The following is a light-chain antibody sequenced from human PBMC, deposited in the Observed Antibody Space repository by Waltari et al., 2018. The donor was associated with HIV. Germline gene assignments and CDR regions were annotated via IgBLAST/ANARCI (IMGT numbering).Light chain of an antibody. J-gene: IGKJ4*01. CDR3: QQYYTTPL. CDR2: GAS. Sequence: ALSRHFLTVSQGERPSVSFATIQTVSYTSNDKSYLAWYQQQPGQPPKLLVSGASSRHPGVPDRFSGSGSGTSFTLTIDNLQPEDVGIYYCQQYYTTPLFVGGTKVEI. V-gene: IGKV4-1*01. CDR1: QTVSYTSNDKSY.